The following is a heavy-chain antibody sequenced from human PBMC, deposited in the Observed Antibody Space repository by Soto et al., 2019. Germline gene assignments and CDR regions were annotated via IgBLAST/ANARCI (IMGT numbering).Heavy chain of an antibody. Sequence: GGSLRLSCAASGFIFSSYSMTWVCQAPGKGLEWFSYITGSSAYIYYEDSVRGRFTISRDNAENSVYLHVNNLRAEDTAVYYCTRDIPRASFDHWGQGTLVTVSS. CDR3: TRDIPRASFDH. CDR1: GFIFSSYS. J-gene: IGHJ4*02. CDR2: ITGSSAYI. V-gene: IGHV3-21*06. D-gene: IGHD2-21*01.